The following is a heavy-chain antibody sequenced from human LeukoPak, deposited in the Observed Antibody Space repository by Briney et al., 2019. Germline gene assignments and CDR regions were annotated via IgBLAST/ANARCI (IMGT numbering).Heavy chain of an antibody. CDR2: IYYSGST. J-gene: IGHJ4*02. D-gene: IGHD3-22*01. CDR3: AGGDYYDSSGYQAHFDY. CDR1: GGSFTPYY. Sequence: SETLSLTCTVSGGSFTPYYWSWIRQPPGKGLEWIGHIYYSGSTNHNPSLKSRVTISLDTSKNQFSLKLSSVTAADTAVYYCAGGDYYDSSGYQAHFDYWGQGTLVTVSS. V-gene: IGHV4-59*01.